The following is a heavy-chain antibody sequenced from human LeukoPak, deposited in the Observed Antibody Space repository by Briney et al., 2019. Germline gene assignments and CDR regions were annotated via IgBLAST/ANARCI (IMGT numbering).Heavy chain of an antibody. CDR1: GFTFSDYY. CDR3: ARVDYDILTFYYGY. D-gene: IGHD3-9*01. V-gene: IGHV3-11*05. Sequence: PGGSLRLSCAASGFTFSDYYMSWIRQAPGKGLEWVSYISSSSSYTNYADSVKGRFTISRDNAKNSLYLQKNSLRAEHTGVHYCARVDYDILTFYYGYWGEGTPVSASS. J-gene: IGHJ4*02. CDR2: ISSSSSYT.